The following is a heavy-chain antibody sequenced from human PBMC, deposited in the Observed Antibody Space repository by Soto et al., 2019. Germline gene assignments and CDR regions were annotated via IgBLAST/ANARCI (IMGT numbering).Heavy chain of an antibody. CDR3: ATSAYDFWSRLTFDY. D-gene: IGHD3-3*01. Sequence: ASVKVSCEASGYTFTGYYMHWVRQAPGQGLEWMGWINPNSGGTNYAQKFQGRVTMTRDTSISTAYMELSRLRSDGTAVYYCATSAYDFWSRLTFDYWGQGTLVTVSS. V-gene: IGHV1-2*02. CDR1: GYTFTGYY. CDR2: INPNSGGT. J-gene: IGHJ4*02.